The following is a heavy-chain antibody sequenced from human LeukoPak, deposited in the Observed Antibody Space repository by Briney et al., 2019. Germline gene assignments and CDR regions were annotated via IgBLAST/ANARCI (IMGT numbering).Heavy chain of an antibody. D-gene: IGHD3-22*01. J-gene: IGHJ1*01. V-gene: IGHV4-30-2*01. CDR3: ARRDYFDSTGYFPH. CDR1: GGSISSGGYY. Sequence: PSQTLSLTCTVSGGSISSGGYYWSWIRQPPGKGLEWIGYIYHSGSTNYIPSLKSRVTISVDKSKNQFYLKLSSVTAADTAVYYCARRDYFDSTGYFPHWGQGTLVIVSA. CDR2: IYHSGST.